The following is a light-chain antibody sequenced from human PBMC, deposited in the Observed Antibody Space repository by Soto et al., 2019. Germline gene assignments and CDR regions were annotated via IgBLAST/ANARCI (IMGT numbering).Light chain of an antibody. CDR1: ESIGTS. CDR2: GFS. V-gene: IGKV1-5*01. J-gene: IGKJ1*01. Sequence: DIQITQSPSTLSTSIGDRRTITCRARESIGTSLAGYKQRPVRASKLLVYGFSSLDTGLPSSLRGSGSGTEFTITNSSLQPDDFATSYCQYYNTLSGTFVQATKGDIK. CDR3: QYYNTLSGT.